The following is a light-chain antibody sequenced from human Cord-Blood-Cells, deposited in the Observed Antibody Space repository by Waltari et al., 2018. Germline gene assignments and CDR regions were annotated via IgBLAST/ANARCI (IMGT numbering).Light chain of an antibody. CDR2: KAS. Sequence: DIQMTQSPSTLSASVGDRVTITCRASQSISSWLAWYPQKPGKAPKLLIYKASSLESGVPSRFSGSGSGTEFTLTISSLQPDDFATYYCQQYNSYSYTCGQGTKLEIK. V-gene: IGKV1-5*03. J-gene: IGKJ2*01. CDR3: QQYNSYSYT. CDR1: QSISSW.